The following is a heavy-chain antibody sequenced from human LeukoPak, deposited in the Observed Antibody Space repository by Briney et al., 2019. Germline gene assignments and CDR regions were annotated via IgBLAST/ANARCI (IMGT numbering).Heavy chain of an antibody. Sequence: PSETLSLTCTVSGGSISSYYWSWIRQPAGKGLEWIGRIYTSGSTNYNPSLKSRVTISVDRSKNQFSLKLSSVTAADTAVYYCAADILTGHDAFDIWGQGTMVTVSS. V-gene: IGHV4-4*07. D-gene: IGHD3-9*01. CDR1: GGSISSYY. CDR2: IYTSGST. J-gene: IGHJ3*02. CDR3: AADILTGHDAFDI.